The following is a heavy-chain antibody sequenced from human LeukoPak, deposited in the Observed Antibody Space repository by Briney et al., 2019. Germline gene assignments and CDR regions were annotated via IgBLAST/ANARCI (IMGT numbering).Heavy chain of an antibody. J-gene: IGHJ3*02. D-gene: IGHD6-19*01. Sequence: PSETLSLTCTVSGGSIITHYWSWIRQPPGKGLEWIGYIYHSGNTNYNPSLKSRVTISVDTSKNQFSLKLSSVTAADTAVYYCARHSERWLGAFDIWGQGTMVTVSS. CDR3: ARHSERWLGAFDI. CDR1: GGSIITHY. CDR2: IYHSGNT. V-gene: IGHV4-59*08.